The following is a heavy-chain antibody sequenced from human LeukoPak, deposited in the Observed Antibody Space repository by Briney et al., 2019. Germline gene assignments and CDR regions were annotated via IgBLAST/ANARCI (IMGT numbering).Heavy chain of an antibody. V-gene: IGHV3-13*01. D-gene: IGHD1-26*01. Sequence: GGSLRLSCAASGFTFSSYDMHWVRQATGKGLEWVSAIGTAGDTYYPGSVKGRFTISRENTKNSLYLQMNSLRAGDTAVYYCARGRGYSGSFLFDYWGQGTLVTVSS. CDR1: GFTFSSYD. CDR3: ARGRGYSGSFLFDY. CDR2: IGTAGDT. J-gene: IGHJ4*02.